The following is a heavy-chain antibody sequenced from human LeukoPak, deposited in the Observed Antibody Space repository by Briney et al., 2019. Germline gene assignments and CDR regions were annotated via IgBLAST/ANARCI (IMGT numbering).Heavy chain of an antibody. CDR2: ISDSGGST. D-gene: IGHD3-22*01. Sequence: PGGSLRLSCAASGFTVSSNYMSWVRQAPGKGLEWVSAISDSGGSTYYADSVKGRFTISRDNSKNTLYLQMNSLRAEDTAVYYCAKSDDSSGQYYFDYWGQGTLVTVSS. J-gene: IGHJ4*02. CDR1: GFTVSSNY. V-gene: IGHV3-23*01. CDR3: AKSDDSSGQYYFDY.